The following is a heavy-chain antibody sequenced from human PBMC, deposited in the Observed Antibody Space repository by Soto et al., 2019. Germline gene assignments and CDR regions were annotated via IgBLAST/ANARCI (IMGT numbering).Heavy chain of an antibody. CDR3: ARGISPLDY. CDR1: GFTFSSYS. CDR2: ISSSSSYI. D-gene: IGHD3-3*02. Sequence: VGSLRLSCAASGFTFSSYSMNWVRQAPGKGLEWVSSISSSSSYIYYADSVKGRFTISRDNAKNSLYLQMNSLKAEDSAVYYCARGISPLDYWGQGTVVTVSA. J-gene: IGHJ4*02. V-gene: IGHV3-21*01.